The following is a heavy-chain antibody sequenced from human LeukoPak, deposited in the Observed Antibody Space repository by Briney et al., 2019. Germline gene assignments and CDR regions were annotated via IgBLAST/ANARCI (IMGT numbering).Heavy chain of an antibody. D-gene: IGHD3-22*01. CDR3: ARPGTYYYDSSPLRTVFVL. Sequence: SETLSLTCAVYGGSFSGYYWSWIRQPPGKGLEWIGEINHSGSTNYNPSLKSRVAISVDTSKNQFSLKLSSVTAADTAVYYCARPGTYYYDSSPLRTVFVLWGQGTLVTVSS. CDR2: INHSGST. V-gene: IGHV4-34*01. CDR1: GGSFSGYY. J-gene: IGHJ4*02.